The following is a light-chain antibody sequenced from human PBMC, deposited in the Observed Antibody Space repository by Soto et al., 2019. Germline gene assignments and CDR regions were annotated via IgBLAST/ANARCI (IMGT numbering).Light chain of an antibody. J-gene: IGKJ1*01. CDR1: QSVSSSY. CDR2: GAS. V-gene: IGKV3-20*01. CDR3: KQYGNTPGT. Sequence: EIVLTQSPGTLSLSPGERVTLSCRASQSVSSSYLAWYQKRPGQPPRLLIYGASTRATGIPDRFSGSGSGTDFTLTISKLEPEDFAVYYCKQYGNTPGTFGQGTKVEIK.